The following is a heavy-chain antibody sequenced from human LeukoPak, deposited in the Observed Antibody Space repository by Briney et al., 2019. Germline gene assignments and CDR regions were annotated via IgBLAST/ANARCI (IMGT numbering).Heavy chain of an antibody. CDR3: AKGDYSGSYCYFDY. CDR2: ITGSGGTT. CDR1: GFSLSSYA. D-gene: IGHD1-26*01. V-gene: IGHV3-23*01. J-gene: IGHJ4*02. Sequence: GGSLRLSCAASGFSLSSYAMRWVRQAPGKGLEWVSGITGSGGTTHYADSVKGRFTISRDNSKNTLYLQMNSLRAEDTAVYYCAKGDYSGSYCYFDYWGQGTLVTVSS.